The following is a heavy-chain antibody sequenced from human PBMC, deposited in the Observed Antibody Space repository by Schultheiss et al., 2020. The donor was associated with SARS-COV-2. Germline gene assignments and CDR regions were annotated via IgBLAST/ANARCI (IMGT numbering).Heavy chain of an antibody. Sequence: ASVKVSCKASGYTFTSYYMHWVRQAPGQGLEWMGIINPSGGSTSYAQKFQGRVTMTRDTSTSTVYMELSSLRSEDTAVYYCAARAITIFFFDYWGQGTLVTVSS. J-gene: IGHJ4*02. V-gene: IGHV1-46*03. CDR3: AARAITIFFFDY. D-gene: IGHD3-3*01. CDR2: INPSGGST. CDR1: GYTFTSYY.